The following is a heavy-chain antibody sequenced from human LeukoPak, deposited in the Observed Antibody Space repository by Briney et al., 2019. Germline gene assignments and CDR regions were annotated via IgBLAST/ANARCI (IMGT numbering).Heavy chain of an antibody. CDR3: TRRSLRCSSTSCFDY. CDR1: GFTFSGSA. V-gene: IGHV3-73*01. CDR2: IRSKANSYAT. J-gene: IGHJ4*02. D-gene: IGHD2-2*01. Sequence: GGSLRLSCAASGFTFSGSAMHWVRQASGKGLEWVGRIRSKANSYATAYAASVKGRFTISRDDSKNTAYLQMNSLKTEDTAVYYCTRRSLRCSSTSCFDYWGQGTLVTVSS.